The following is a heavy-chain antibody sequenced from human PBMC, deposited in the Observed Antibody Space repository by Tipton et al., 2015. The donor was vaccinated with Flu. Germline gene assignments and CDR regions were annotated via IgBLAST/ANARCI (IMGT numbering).Heavy chain of an antibody. V-gene: IGHV1-2*06. CDR3: ASEKEDDSNWRKMDY. CDR1: GYTFTGYY. D-gene: IGHD6-13*01. Sequence: QLVQSGAEVKKPGASVKVSCKASGYTFTGYYMHWVRRAPGQGLEWMGRINPNSGSTNYAQKFQGRVTMTRDTSISTAYMELSRLRSYDTAMYYCASEKEDDSNWRKMDYWGQGTLVTVSS. CDR2: INPNSGST. J-gene: IGHJ4*02.